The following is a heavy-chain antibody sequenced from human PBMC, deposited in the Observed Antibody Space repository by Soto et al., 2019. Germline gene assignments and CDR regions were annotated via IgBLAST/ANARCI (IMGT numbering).Heavy chain of an antibody. Sequence: GSLRLSCAASELTFSNYAMSWVRQAPGKGLEWVSAISYGGGTTYYADSVKGRFTISRDNSKNTLYLQMNSLRAEDTAVYYCAKNPGYYYDSTGYHFDYWGQGTLVTVSS. V-gene: IGHV3-23*01. D-gene: IGHD3-22*01. CDR2: ISYGGGTT. J-gene: IGHJ4*02. CDR3: AKNPGYYYDSTGYHFDY. CDR1: ELTFSNYA.